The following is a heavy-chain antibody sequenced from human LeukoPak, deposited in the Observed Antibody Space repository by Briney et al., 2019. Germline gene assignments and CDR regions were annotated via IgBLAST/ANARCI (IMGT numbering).Heavy chain of an antibody. Sequence: AGSVRLSCAASGFTFSFAAMTWVRQGPGKGLEWVSLITSYWGCTDFVDSVKGRFTISRDNSKNTVYLQMNSLRAEDTALYYCAKAIQGANWGEGTLVTVSS. CDR2: ITSYWGCT. D-gene: IGHD5-18*01. V-gene: IGHV3-23*01. CDR1: GFTFSFAA. J-gene: IGHJ4*02. CDR3: AKAIQGAN.